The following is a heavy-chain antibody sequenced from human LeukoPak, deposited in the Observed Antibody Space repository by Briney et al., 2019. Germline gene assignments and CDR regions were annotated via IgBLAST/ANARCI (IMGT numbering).Heavy chain of an antibody. Sequence: GGSLRLSCAASGFTFSSYGMHWVRQAPGKGLEWVAVIWYDGSNKYYADSMRGRFTISRDNSENTLYLQMSSLRAEDTAVYYCARGILGYSTVYLDYWGQGALVTVSS. J-gene: IGHJ4*02. CDR1: GFTFSSYG. D-gene: IGHD5-12*01. CDR2: IWYDGSNK. CDR3: ARGILGYSTVYLDY. V-gene: IGHV3-33*01.